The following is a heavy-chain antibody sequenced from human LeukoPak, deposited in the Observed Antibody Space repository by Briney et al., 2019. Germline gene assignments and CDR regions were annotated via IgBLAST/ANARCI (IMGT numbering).Heavy chain of an antibody. J-gene: IGHJ3*02. CDR1: GGSFSGYY. D-gene: IGHD3-10*01. V-gene: IGHV4-34*01. Sequence: PSETLSLTCAVYGGSFSGYYRSWIRQPPGKGLEWIGEINHSGSPNYNPSLKSRVTISIDTSKNQFSLKLSPVTAADTAVYYCARDLSDYYGSGSYRPIDAFDIWGQGTMVTVSS. CDR3: ARDLSDYYGSGSYRPIDAFDI. CDR2: INHSGSP.